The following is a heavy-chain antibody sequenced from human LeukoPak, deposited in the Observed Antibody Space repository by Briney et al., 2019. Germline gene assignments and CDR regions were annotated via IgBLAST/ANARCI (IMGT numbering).Heavy chain of an antibody. CDR2: IYYSGST. J-gene: IGHJ5*02. Sequence: PSETLSLTCTVSGGSISSYYWSWIRQPPGKGLEWIGYIYYSGSTNYNPSLKSRVTISVDTSKNQFPLKLSSVTAADTAVYYCARGGRGYNWFDPWGQGTLVTVSS. D-gene: IGHD3-10*01. V-gene: IGHV4-59*01. CDR1: GGSISSYY. CDR3: ARGGRGYNWFDP.